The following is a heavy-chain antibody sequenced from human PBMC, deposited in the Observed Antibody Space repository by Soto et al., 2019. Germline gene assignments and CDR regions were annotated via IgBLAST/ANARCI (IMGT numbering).Heavy chain of an antibody. J-gene: IGHJ6*02. V-gene: IGHV4-30-4*08. CDR3: AREDDGGDTLDV. CDR1: GSSISSDYYH. CDR2: IQHSGSI. D-gene: IGHD2-21*02. Sequence: SETLSPTCTGSGSSISSDYYHWTWIRQSPERGLEWIGYIQHSGSILYSPYLKSRVTISVDTSKNQFSLHLSSVTAAVTAVYFCAREDDGGDTLDVWGQGTTVTVSS.